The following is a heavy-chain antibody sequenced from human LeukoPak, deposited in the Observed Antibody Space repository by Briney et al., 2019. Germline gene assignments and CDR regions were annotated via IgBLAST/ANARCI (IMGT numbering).Heavy chain of an antibody. CDR1: GFPFTRNA. CDR3: CAGSQFYYDS. D-gene: IGHD1-14*01. V-gene: IGHV3-30*01. J-gene: IGHJ4*02. Sequence: PGMSLSLSCVASGFPFTRNAMHWVRQAPGQGLEWVAVTSPDGSEQSYADSVKGRFTISRDNSKNSVFLQMNSLTTEDTAVYSCCAGSQFYYDSWGQGTLVTVSS. CDR2: TSPDGSEQ.